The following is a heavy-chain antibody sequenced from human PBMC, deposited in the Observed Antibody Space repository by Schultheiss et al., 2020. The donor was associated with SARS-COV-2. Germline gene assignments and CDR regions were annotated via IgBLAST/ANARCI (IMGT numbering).Heavy chain of an antibody. D-gene: IGHD1-26*01. CDR1: GFTFTNYW. Sequence: GGSLRLSCAASGFTFTNYWIHWVRQAPGKGLVWVARIDIDGGRIKYADSVRGRFTISRDNAKNTLYLQMNSLRAEDTAVYYCARGTPATLDTWGQGTLVTVSS. J-gene: IGHJ5*02. CDR3: ARGTPATLDT. CDR2: IDIDGGRI. V-gene: IGHV3-74*01.